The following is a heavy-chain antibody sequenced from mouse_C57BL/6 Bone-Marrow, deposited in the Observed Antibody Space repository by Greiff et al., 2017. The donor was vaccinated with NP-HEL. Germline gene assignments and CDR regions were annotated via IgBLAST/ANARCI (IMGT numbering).Heavy chain of an antibody. Sequence: EVPLVESGGGLVQPGGSLKLSCAASGFTFSDYYMYWVRQTPEKRLEWVAYISNGGGSTYYPDTVKGRLTISRDNAKHTLYLQMSRLKSEDTAMYYCARRNYYGSSSHWYFDVWGTGTTVTVSS. V-gene: IGHV5-12*01. J-gene: IGHJ1*03. CDR1: GFTFSDYY. CDR2: ISNGGGST. D-gene: IGHD1-1*01. CDR3: ARRNYYGSSSHWYFDV.